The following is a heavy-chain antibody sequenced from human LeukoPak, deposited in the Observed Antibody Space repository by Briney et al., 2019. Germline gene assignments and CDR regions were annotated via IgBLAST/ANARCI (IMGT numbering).Heavy chain of an antibody. Sequence: PGGSLRLSCAASGFTFINYSMNWVRQAPGKGLERVSSIASASDGIYYADSVRGRFTISRDNAKNSSYLQMNRLRAEDTAVYYCARDGGWKNDYWGQGTLVTVSS. J-gene: IGHJ4*02. CDR3: ARDGGWKNDY. D-gene: IGHD6-19*01. CDR2: IASASDGI. CDR1: GFTFINYS. V-gene: IGHV3-21*01.